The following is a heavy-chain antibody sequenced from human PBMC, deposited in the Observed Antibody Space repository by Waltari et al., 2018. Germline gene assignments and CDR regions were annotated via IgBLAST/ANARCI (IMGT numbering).Heavy chain of an antibody. CDR3: AKVDQASGSSGYYEYYFDY. J-gene: IGHJ4*02. Sequence: EVQLVESGGGLVQHGGSLRLSCAASGFTFSSYAMSWVRQAPGKGLEWVSAISGSGGSTYYADSVKGRFTISRDNSKNTLYLQMNSLRAEDTAVYYCAKVDQASGSSGYYEYYFDYWGQGTLVTVSS. CDR1: GFTFSSYA. CDR2: ISGSGGST. V-gene: IGHV3-23*04. D-gene: IGHD3-22*01.